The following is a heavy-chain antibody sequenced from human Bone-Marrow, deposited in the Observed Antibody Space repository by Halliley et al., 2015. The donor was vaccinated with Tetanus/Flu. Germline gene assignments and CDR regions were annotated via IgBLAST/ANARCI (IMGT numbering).Heavy chain of an antibody. Sequence: TLSLTCTVSGASISSAIYYWGWIRQPPGKGLEWIASIFYNGDTLHNPSLRSRVTVSIDTSNNQFSLTVNSVTAADTATYYCATHGGGGGLSSFFDPWGQGRLVTVSS. CDR2: IFYNGDT. V-gene: IGHV4-39*01. J-gene: IGHJ5*02. CDR1: GASISSAIYY. CDR3: ATHGGGGGLSSFFDP. D-gene: IGHD3-10*01.